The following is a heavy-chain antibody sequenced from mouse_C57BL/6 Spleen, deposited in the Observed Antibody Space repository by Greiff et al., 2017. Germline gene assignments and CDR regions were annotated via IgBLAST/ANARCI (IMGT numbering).Heavy chain of an antibody. CDR2: IYPGSGST. CDR3: ARGGLPYWYFDV. CDR1: GYTFTSYW. V-gene: IGHV1-55*01. J-gene: IGHJ1*03. Sequence: VQLQQSGAELVKPGASVKMSCKASGYTFTSYWITWVKQRPGQGLEWIGDIYPGSGSTNYNEKFKSKATLTVDTSSSTAYMQLSSLTSEDSAVYYCARGGLPYWYFDVWGTGTTVTVSS. D-gene: IGHD2-4*01.